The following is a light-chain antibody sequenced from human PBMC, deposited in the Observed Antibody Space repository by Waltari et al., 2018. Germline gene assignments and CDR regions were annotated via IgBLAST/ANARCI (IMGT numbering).Light chain of an antibody. J-gene: IGLJ1*01. CDR3: CSYAGSYTNV. CDR2: DYS. Sequence: QSALTQPRSVSGSPGQSVTISCTGTSSAVGGYTYVPWYQQHPGKAPKLMIYDYSKRPSGAPDRFSGSKSGNTTSLTISGLQAEDEADYYCCSYAGSYTNVFGTGTKVTVL. V-gene: IGLV2-11*01. CDR1: SSAVGGYTY.